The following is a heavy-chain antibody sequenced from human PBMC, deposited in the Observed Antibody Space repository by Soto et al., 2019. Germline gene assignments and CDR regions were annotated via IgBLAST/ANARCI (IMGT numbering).Heavy chain of an antibody. V-gene: IGHV4-39*01. CDR3: VRHKERGGNDNSWLLPPDY. D-gene: IGHD6-13*01. J-gene: IGHJ4*02. Sequence: SETLSLTCAVSGGSISSTNSYWGWIRQSPGKEQERIGSIYYSGGTYYNTSLKRRVTVSVDTSKNQFSLRLISVTAADTAVYFCVRHKERGGNDNSWLLPPDYWGQGTLVTVSS. CDR2: IYYSGGT. CDR1: GGSISSTNSY.